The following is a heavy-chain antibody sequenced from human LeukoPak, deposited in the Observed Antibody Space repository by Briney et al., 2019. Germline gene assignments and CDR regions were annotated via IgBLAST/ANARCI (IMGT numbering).Heavy chain of an antibody. V-gene: IGHV3-21*01. CDR3: AREGAWAAAGNYGMDV. J-gene: IGHJ6*02. CDR2: ISSSSSYI. Sequence: PGGSLRLSCAASGFTFSSYSMNWVRQAPGKGLEWVSSISSSSSYIYYADSVKGRFTISRDNAKNSLYLQMNSLRAEDTAVYYCAREGAWAAAGNYGMDVWGQGTTVTVSS. CDR1: GFTFSSYS. D-gene: IGHD6-13*01.